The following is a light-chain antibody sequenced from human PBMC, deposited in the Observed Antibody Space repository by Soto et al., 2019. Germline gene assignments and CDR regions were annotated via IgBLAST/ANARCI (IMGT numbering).Light chain of an antibody. J-gene: IGKJ1*01. CDR2: GAS. CDR1: QSVSSSY. Sequence: EIVLTQSPGSPSLSPGERATLSCRASQSVSSSYLAWYQRKPGQAPRLLIYGASSRATGIPDRFSGSGSGTDFNLTISRLEPEDFAMYYCQHYGSSPRTFGQGTKVDIK. CDR3: QHYGSSPRT. V-gene: IGKV3-20*01.